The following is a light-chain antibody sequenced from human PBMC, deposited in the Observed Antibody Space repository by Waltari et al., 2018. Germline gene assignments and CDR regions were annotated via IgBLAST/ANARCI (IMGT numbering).Light chain of an antibody. CDR3: QQYSSYST. J-gene: IGKJ2*01. Sequence: DIQMTQSPSTLSASVGDRVTITCRASQSINNWLAWYQQKPGKAPKLLLYMTSTLESGVPSRFSGSGSGTEFTLTISSLQRDDFATYYCQQYSSYSTFGQGTKLEIK. V-gene: IGKV1-5*03. CDR1: QSINNW. CDR2: MTS.